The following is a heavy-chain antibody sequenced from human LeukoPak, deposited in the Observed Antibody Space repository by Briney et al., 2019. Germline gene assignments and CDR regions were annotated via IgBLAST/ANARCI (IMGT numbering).Heavy chain of an antibody. Sequence: PSETLSLTCTVSGGSISSYYWSWIRQPPGKGLEWIGYIYYSRSTYYNPSLKSRVTISVDTSKNQFSLKLSSVTAADTAVYYCARDNHYYDSSGYYSDAFDIWGQGTMVTVSS. V-gene: IGHV4-59*01. CDR1: GGSISSYY. CDR3: ARDNHYYDSSGYYSDAFDI. CDR2: IYYSRST. D-gene: IGHD3-22*01. J-gene: IGHJ3*02.